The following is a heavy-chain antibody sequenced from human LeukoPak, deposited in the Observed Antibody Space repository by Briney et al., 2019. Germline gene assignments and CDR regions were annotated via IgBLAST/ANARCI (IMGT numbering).Heavy chain of an antibody. CDR1: GGSFSGYY. CDR2: INHSGST. V-gene: IGHV4-34*01. Sequence: PSETLSLTCAVYGGSFSGYYWSWIRQPPGKGLEWIGEINHSGSTNYNPSLKCRVTISVDTSKNQFSLKLSSVTAADTAVYYCARDYYYMDVWGKGTTVTVSS. J-gene: IGHJ6*03. CDR3: ARDYYYMDV.